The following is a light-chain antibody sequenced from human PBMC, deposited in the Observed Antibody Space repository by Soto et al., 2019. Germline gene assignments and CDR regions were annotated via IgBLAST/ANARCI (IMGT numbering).Light chain of an antibody. V-gene: IGKV3-20*01. CDR3: QQYGGSPLVT. CDR1: QSVSSCS. Sequence: EIVLTQSPGTLSLSPGERATLSCRASQSVSSCSLAWYQQKPGQAPRLLVYGASSRATGIPDRFSGSGSGTDFTLTISRLEPEDFAVYYCQQYGGSPLVTFGQGTKLEIK. CDR2: GAS. J-gene: IGKJ2*01.